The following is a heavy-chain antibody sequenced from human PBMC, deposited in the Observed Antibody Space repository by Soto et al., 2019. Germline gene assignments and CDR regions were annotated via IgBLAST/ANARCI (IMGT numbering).Heavy chain of an antibody. D-gene: IGHD2-2*01. CDR1: GYTFTSYY. V-gene: IGHV1-46*03. CDR2: INPSGGST. Sequence: ASVKVSCKASGYTFTSYYMHWVRQAPGQGLKWMGIINPSGGSTSYAQKFQGRVTMTRDTSTSTVYMELSSLRSEDTAVYYCARDGLRVQDIVVVPAAAYYYYYYMDVWGKGTTVTVSS. CDR3: ARDGLRVQDIVVVPAAAYYYYYYMDV. J-gene: IGHJ6*03.